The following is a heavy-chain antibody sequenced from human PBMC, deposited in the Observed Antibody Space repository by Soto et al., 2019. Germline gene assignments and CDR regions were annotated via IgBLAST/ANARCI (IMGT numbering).Heavy chain of an antibody. CDR3: ARVSNEYGGNGAFDY. CDR2: IYHTGRI. V-gene: IGHV4-59*01. CDR1: GGSISGFP. Sequence: HVQLQESGPGQVKPWETLSLTCSVSGGSISGFPWIWIRQPPGKGLEWVGYIYHTGRINYNPSLKSRLTISLDMSRNQFSLQLTSVTAADTALYYCARVSNEYGGNGAFDYWGLGTLVTVSS. D-gene: IGHD4-17*01. J-gene: IGHJ4*02.